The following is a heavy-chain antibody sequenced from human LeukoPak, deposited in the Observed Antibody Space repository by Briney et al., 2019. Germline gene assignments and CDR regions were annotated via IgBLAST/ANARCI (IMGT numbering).Heavy chain of an antibody. Sequence: SAKVSCKASGGTFSSYAISWVRQAPGQGLEWMGGIIPIFGTANYAQKFQGGVTITSDESTSTAYMELSSLRSEDTAVYYCARVTTFDAFDIWGQGTMVTVSS. CDR3: ARVTTFDAFDI. CDR1: GGTFSSYA. D-gene: IGHD1-1*01. V-gene: IGHV1-69*13. CDR2: IIPIFGTA. J-gene: IGHJ3*02.